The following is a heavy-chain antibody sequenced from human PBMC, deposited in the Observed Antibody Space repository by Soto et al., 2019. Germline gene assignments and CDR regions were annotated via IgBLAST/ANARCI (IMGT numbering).Heavy chain of an antibody. Sequence: PGGSLRLSCAASGFTFSSYAMHWVRQAPGKGLEWVAVISYDGSNKYYADSVKGRFTISRDNSKNTLYLHMNSLRAEDTAVYYCARGPPPDYWGQGTLVTVSS. V-gene: IGHV3-30-3*01. CDR2: ISYDGSNK. CDR1: GFTFSSYA. CDR3: ARGPPPDY. J-gene: IGHJ4*02.